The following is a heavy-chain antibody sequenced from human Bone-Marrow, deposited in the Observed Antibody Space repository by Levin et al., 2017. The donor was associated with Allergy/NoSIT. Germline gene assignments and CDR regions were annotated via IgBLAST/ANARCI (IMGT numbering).Heavy chain of an antibody. Sequence: RAGGSLRLSCAATGLTVSTYGMNWIRQAPGKGLEWVSYISGSSDTIYYADSVKGRFTVSRDNAKNSLFLQMNSLRDQDTAVYYCTRDTNFDASGYRSFLYWGQGTLVTVSS. V-gene: IGHV3-48*02. J-gene: IGHJ4*02. CDR3: TRDTNFDASGYRSFLY. CDR1: GLTVSTYG. D-gene: IGHD3-22*01. CDR2: ISGSSDTI.